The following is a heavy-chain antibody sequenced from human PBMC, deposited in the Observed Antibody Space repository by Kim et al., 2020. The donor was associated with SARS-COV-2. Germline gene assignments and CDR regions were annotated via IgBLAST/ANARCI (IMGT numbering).Heavy chain of an antibody. CDR1: GFTFRIYG. D-gene: IGHD1-26*01. CDR2: ISYDGTNK. Sequence: GGSLRLSCAASGFTFRIYGIHWVRQAPGEGLEWVSFISYDGTNKYYADSVKGRFTISRDNSKNTLYLQMNSLRVEDTAVYYCAKDPSRGGSYYLDYWGQGTLVTVSS. J-gene: IGHJ4*02. V-gene: IGHV3-30*18. CDR3: AKDPSRGGSYYLDY.